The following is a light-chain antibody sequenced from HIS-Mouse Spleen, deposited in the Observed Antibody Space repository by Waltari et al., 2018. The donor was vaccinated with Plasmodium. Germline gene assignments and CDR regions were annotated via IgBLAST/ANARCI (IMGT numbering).Light chain of an antibody. CDR1: QSVSSN. J-gene: IGKJ3*01. CDR3: QQYNNWSFT. V-gene: IGKV3-15*01. Sequence: EIVMTQSPATLSVSPGERATLPCRASQSVSSNLAWYQQKPGQAPRRRIYGASTRATGIPARFSGSGSGTEFTRTISSLQSEDFAVYYCQQYNNWSFTFGPGTKVDIK. CDR2: GAS.